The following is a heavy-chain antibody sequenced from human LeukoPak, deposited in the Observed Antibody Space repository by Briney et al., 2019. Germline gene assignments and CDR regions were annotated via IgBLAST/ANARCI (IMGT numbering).Heavy chain of an antibody. CDR2: ISYDGSNK. J-gene: IGHJ4*02. CDR1: GFTFSSHA. V-gene: IGHV3-30*04. D-gene: IGHD3-10*01. CDR3: ARVGDYGSGFDF. Sequence: QPGGSLRLSCAASGFTFSSHAMHWVRQAPGKGLEWVAVISYDGSNKYYADSVKGRFTISRDNSKNTLYLQMNSLRAEDTAVYYCARVGDYGSGFDFWGQGTLVTVSS.